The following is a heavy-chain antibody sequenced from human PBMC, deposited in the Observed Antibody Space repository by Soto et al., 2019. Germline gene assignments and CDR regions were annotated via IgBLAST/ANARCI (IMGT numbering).Heavy chain of an antibody. Sequence: QEQLVESGGGVVQPGTSLRLSCAASGFTFSSYAIHWVRQAPDKGLEWVAVISYDGKNKYSADSVKGRFTTSRESSTNTVYLQMNSLRAEDTAVYYCARDREVQKFFYYSHGLDVWGQGTTVTVSS. V-gene: IGHV3-30*04. J-gene: IGHJ6*02. CDR3: ARDREVQKFFYYSHGLDV. D-gene: IGHD1-26*01. CDR1: GFTFSSYA. CDR2: ISYDGKNK.